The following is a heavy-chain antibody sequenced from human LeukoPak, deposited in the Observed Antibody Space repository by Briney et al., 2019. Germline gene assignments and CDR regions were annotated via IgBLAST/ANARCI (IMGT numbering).Heavy chain of an antibody. V-gene: IGHV3-33*01. D-gene: IGHD3-9*01. Sequence: GGSLRLSCAASGFTFSSYGMHWVRQAPGKGLEWVAVIWYDGSNKYYADSVKGRFTISRDNSKNTLYLQMNSLRAEDTAVYYCARDLMVPNVDILTGEDVWGQGTTVTVSS. J-gene: IGHJ6*02. CDR1: GFTFSSYG. CDR2: IWYDGSNK. CDR3: ARDLMVPNVDILTGEDV.